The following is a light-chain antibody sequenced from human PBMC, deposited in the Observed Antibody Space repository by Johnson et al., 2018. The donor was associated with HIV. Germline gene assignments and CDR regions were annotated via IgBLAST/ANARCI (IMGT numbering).Light chain of an antibody. J-gene: IGLJ1*01. CDR3: GTWDTSPGAHYV. V-gene: IGLV1-51*01. Sequence: QSVLTQPPSVSAAPGQKVTISCSGSTSKIGNNYVSWYQHLPGAAPKLLIYDNNKRPSGIPDRFSASQSGTSATLDITGLQTGDEADYYCGTWDTSPGAHYVFGSGTKVTVL. CDR1: TSKIGNNY. CDR2: DNN.